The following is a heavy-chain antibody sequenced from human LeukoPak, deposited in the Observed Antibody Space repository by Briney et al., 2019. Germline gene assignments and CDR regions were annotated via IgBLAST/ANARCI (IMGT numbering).Heavy chain of an antibody. Sequence: SETLSLTCTVSDGSITRSSYYWGWIRQTPGEGLDWIGSIYYTGIAYYHPSLQGRVTMSVDTSKNQFSLKLNSVTVADTAVYYCARLRVTTGFDYWDQGIPVTVSS. V-gene: IGHV4-39*01. D-gene: IGHD2-21*02. J-gene: IGHJ4*02. CDR3: ARLRVTTGFDY. CDR2: IYYTGIA. CDR1: DGSITRSSYY.